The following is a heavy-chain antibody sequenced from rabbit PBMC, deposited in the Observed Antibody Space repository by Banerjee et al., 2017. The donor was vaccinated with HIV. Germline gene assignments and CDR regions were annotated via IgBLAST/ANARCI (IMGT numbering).Heavy chain of an antibody. CDR3: AREVEIYGGYAGSGYPNYGMDL. V-gene: IGHV1S45*01. CDR2: INSFSGRP. Sequence: QEQLEESAGGLVQPGGSLKLSCKASGFTLSSYYMNWVRQAPGKGLEWIACINSFSGRPVYATWVNGRFTISKASWTTVTLHMTGLTAADTATYFCAREVEIYGGYAGSGYPNYGMDLWGPGTLVTVS. CDR1: GFTLSSYYM. J-gene: IGHJ6*01. D-gene: IGHD4-2*01.